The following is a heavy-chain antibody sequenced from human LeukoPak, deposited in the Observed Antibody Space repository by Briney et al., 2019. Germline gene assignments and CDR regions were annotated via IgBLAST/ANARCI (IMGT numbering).Heavy chain of an antibody. D-gene: IGHD3-22*01. CDR2: INPNSGGT. CDR3: ARDGGSSGYPASSSSRLDP. Sequence: ASVKVSCKASGYTFTGQHMHWVRQAPGQGLEWMGWINPNSGGTKYAQKFQGRVTMTRDTSISTAYMELTSLRSDDTAVYYCARDGGSSGYPASSSSRLDPWGRGTLVTVSS. CDR1: GYTFTGQH. V-gene: IGHV1-2*02. J-gene: IGHJ5*02.